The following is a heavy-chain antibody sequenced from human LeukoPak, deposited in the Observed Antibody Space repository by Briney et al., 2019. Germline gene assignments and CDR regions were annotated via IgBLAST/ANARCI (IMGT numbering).Heavy chain of an antibody. D-gene: IGHD1-14*01. J-gene: IGHJ6*02. CDR2: INHSGST. V-gene: IGHV4-34*01. CDR1: GGSFRGYY. Sequence: SETLSLTCAVYGGSFRGYYWSWIRQPPGKGLEWIGEINHSGSTNYNPSLKSRVTISVDTSKNQFSLKLSSVTAADTAVYFCARAHPTGTYGMDVWGQGTTVTVSS. CDR3: ARAHPTGTYGMDV.